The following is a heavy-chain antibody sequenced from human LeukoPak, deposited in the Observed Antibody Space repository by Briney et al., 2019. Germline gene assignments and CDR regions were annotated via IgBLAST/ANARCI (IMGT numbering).Heavy chain of an antibody. Sequence: GGSLRLSCAASGFTVSSNYMNWVRQAPGKGLEWVSYISSSGSTIYYADSVKGRFTISRDNAKNSLYLQVNSLRAEDTAVYYCAELGITMIGGVWGKGTTVTISS. CDR1: GFTVSSNY. D-gene: IGHD3-10*02. V-gene: IGHV3-48*03. CDR3: AELGITMIGGV. J-gene: IGHJ6*04. CDR2: ISSSGSTI.